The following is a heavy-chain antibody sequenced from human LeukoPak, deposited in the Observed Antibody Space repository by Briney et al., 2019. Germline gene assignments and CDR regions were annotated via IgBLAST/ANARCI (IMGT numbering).Heavy chain of an antibody. V-gene: IGHV3-30-3*01. J-gene: IGHJ6*03. CDR1: GFTFSSYA. D-gene: IGHD2-2*02. CDR2: ISYDGSNK. Sequence: GGSLRLSCAASGFTFSSYAMHWVRQAPGKGLEWVAVISYDGSNKYYADSVKGRFTISRDNSKNTLYLQMNSLRAEDTAVFYCARGVRGDCSSSSCYILYYYYYMDVWGKGTSVTVSS. CDR3: ARGVRGDCSSSSCYILYYYYYMDV.